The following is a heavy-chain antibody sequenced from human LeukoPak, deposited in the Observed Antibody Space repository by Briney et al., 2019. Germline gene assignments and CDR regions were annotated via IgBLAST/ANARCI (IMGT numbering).Heavy chain of an antibody. D-gene: IGHD4-11*01. CDR3: ARDRGSRSNSPYYFDY. J-gene: IGHJ4*02. CDR1: GFTFRIYE. CDR2: ITSSGDGV. V-gene: IGHV3-48*03. Sequence: GGSLRLSCAASGFTFRIYELHWVRQAPGKGLEWVSYITSSGDGVYYAHSVWGRFTISRDNAKNSLYLEMNSLRAEDTAVYYCARDRGSRSNSPYYFDYWGQGALVTVSS.